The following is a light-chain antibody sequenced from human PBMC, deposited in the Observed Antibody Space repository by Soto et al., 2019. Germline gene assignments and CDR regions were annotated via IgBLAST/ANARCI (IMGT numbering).Light chain of an antibody. CDR3: CSYAGSSSYV. CDR2: TVT. CDR1: SSDVGGYNY. J-gene: IGLJ1*01. V-gene: IGLV2-11*01. Sequence: QSALTQPRSVSGSPGQSVTISCTGTSSDVGGYNYVSWYQQHPGKAPTLMIYTVTKRPSGVPDRFSGSKSDNTASLTISGLQADDEADYYCCSYAGSSSYVFGTGTKVTVL.